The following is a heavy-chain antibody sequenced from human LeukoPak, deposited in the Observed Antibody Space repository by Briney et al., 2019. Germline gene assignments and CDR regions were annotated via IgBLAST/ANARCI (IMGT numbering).Heavy chain of an antibody. CDR1: GFTFSSYW. V-gene: IGHV3-7*01. CDR2: IKQDGSEK. Sequence: GGSLRLSCAASGFTFSSYWMSWVRQAPGKGLEWVANIKQDGSEKYYVDSVKGRFTISRDNAKNSLYLQMNSLRAEDTAVYYCARTLLWFGVLLSNWFDPWGQGTLVTVSS. CDR3: ARTLLWFGVLLSNWFDP. J-gene: IGHJ5*02. D-gene: IGHD3-10*01.